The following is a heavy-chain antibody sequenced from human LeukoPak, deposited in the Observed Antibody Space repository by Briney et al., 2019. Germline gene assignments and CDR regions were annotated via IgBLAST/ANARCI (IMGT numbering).Heavy chain of an antibody. CDR3: ARAGRVGYYYGSGTFSWFDP. CDR1: GFTFSSYE. J-gene: IGHJ5*02. V-gene: IGHV3-48*03. CDR2: ISSSGSTI. Sequence: GGSLRLSCAVSGFTFSSYEMNWVRQAPGKGLEWVSYISSSGSTIYYADSVKGRFTISRDNAKNSLYLQMNSLRAEDTAVYYCARAGRVGYYYGSGTFSWFDPWGQGTLVTVSS. D-gene: IGHD3-10*01.